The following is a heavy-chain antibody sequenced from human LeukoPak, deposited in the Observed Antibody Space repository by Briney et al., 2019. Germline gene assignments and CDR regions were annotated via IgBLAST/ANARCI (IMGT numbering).Heavy chain of an antibody. V-gene: IGHV3-21*04. CDR1: GFTFSTYS. J-gene: IGHJ4*02. Sequence: GGSLRLSCAASGFTFSTYSMNWVRQAPGKGWEWAPSISTSHSYIYYADSVKGRFTISRDNAKNSLYPQMNSLRAEDTALYYCAKDSRGLSTYLFDYWGQGTLVTVSS. CDR2: ISTSHSYI. D-gene: IGHD3-16*02. CDR3: AKDSRGLSTYLFDY.